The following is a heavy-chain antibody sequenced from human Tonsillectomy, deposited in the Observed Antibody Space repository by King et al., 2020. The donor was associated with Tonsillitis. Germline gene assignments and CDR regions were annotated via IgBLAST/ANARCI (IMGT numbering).Heavy chain of an antibody. CDR3: AKHLGDIEIRPDAKAFSYYGLDV. CDR2: IRYDGSNK. CDR1: GFTFSSYG. J-gene: IGHJ6*02. V-gene: IGHV3-30*02. Sequence: VQLVESGGGVVQPGGSLRLSCAASGFTFSSYGMHWVRQAPGKGLEWVAFIRYDGSNKYCVDSVKGRFTIPRDNSKNTLYLQMNRRREEDTAVYYCAKHLGDIEIRPDAKAFSYYGLDVWGQGTTVTVSS. D-gene: IGHD2-2*01.